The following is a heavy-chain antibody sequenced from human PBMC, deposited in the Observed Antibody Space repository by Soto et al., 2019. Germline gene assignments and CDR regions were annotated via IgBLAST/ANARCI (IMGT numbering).Heavy chain of an antibody. V-gene: IGHV4-59*08. CDR2: MYNTGST. D-gene: IGHD6-13*01. Sequence: PSETLSLTCAVSGGSISSYYWSWIRQPPGKGLEWIGYMYNTGSTVYNPSFKSRVTISVDTSKNQFSLKLSSVTAADTAVYYCARPIPSAAAGMTTNFQHWGQGTLVTVSS. CDR1: GGSISSYY. J-gene: IGHJ1*01. CDR3: ARPIPSAAAGMTTNFQH.